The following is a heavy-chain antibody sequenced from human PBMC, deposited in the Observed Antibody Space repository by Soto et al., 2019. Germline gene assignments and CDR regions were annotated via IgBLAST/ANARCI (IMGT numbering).Heavy chain of an antibody. J-gene: IGHJ6*02. CDR2: ISYDGSNK. D-gene: IGHD3-3*01. Sequence: GGSLRLCCGAAGITFSSYAMHGVRQAPGKGLEGLGVISYDGSNKDYADSGKGRCTISRDNSKNTLYLQRNSLRAEYTGVYYCARDPSFLDSVMDVCGQGTTGAVSS. CDR3: ARDPSFLDSVMDV. V-gene: IGHV3-30-3*01. CDR1: GITFSSYA.